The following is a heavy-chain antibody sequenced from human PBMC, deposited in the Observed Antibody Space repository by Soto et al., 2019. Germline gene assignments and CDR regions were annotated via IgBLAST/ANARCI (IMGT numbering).Heavy chain of an antibody. Sequence: EVQLVESGGGLVKPGGSLRLSCAASGFTFSSYSMNWVRQAPGKGLEWVSSISSSSSYIYYADSVKGRFTISRDNDKNSLYLQMNSLRAEDTAVYYCARDVLNGDYVHFDYWGQGTLVTVSS. CDR1: GFTFSSYS. V-gene: IGHV3-21*01. CDR2: ISSSSSYI. CDR3: ARDVLNGDYVHFDY. D-gene: IGHD4-17*01. J-gene: IGHJ4*02.